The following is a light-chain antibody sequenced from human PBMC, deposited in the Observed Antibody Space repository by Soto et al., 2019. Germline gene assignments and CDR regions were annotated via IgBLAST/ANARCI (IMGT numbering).Light chain of an antibody. CDR2: GAS. CDR1: QSVTIY. CDR3: QPYDDWLRLT. V-gene: IGKV3D-15*01. Sequence: EIVMTQSPATLYVSPGERATLSCRSSQSVTIYLAWYQQKPGQAPRLLVFGASYRATGIPARFSGSGSGTEFNLTISRLESEEFAFYFCQPYDDWLRLTFGGGTKVEIK. J-gene: IGKJ4*01.